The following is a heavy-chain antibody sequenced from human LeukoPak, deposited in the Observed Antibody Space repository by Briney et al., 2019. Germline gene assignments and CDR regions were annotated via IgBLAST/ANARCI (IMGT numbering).Heavy chain of an antibody. V-gene: IGHV4-34*01. J-gene: IGHJ5*02. D-gene: IGHD6-13*01. CDR3: ARRRQQQLARTNWFDP. CDR1: GGSFSGYY. Sequence: SETLSLTCAVYGGSFSGYYWSWIRQPPGKGLEWIGEINHSGSTNYNPSLKSRVTISVDTSKNQFSLKLSSVTAADTAVYYCARRRQQQLARTNWFDPWGQGTLVTVSS. CDR2: INHSGST.